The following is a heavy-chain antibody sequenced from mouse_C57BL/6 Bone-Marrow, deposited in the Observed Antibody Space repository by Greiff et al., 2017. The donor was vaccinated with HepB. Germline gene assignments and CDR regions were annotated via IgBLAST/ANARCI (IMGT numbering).Heavy chain of an antibody. CDR3: AKNPHYYGSSYWYFDV. D-gene: IGHD1-1*01. Sequence: VKLMESGPGLVQPSQSLSITCTVSGFSLTSYGLHWVRQPPGKGLEWLGVIWSGGSTDYNAAFISRLSISKDNSKSQVFFKMNSLQADDTAIYYCAKNPHYYGSSYWYFDVWGTGTTVTVSS. J-gene: IGHJ1*03. CDR2: IWSGGST. V-gene: IGHV2-4*01. CDR1: GFSLTSYG.